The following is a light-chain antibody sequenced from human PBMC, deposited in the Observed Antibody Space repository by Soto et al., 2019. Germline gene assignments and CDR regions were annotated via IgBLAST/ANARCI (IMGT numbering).Light chain of an antibody. J-gene: IGKJ1*01. CDR2: AAS. CDR3: QESYNSPQT. Sequence: LRRTHCSSSLSDTVGDEVTIPCRASQTIMTYLNWYQLKPGKPPRLLIYAASSLQSGGPSRFSGSGSGTDFTLTISRLQREDFASYSCQESYNSPQTFGQRAKV. V-gene: IGKV1-39*01. CDR1: QTIMTY.